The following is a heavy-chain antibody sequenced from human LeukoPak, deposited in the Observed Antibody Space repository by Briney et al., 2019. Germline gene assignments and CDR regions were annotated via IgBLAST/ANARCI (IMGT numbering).Heavy chain of an antibody. Sequence: GGSLRLSCSASGFTFSTYWMSWVRQAPGKGLEWVANIKEDGSEKNYADSVKGRFTISRDNAKNSLYLQMNSLRAEDTAVYYCAPFNPGDYGGFVYWGQGTLVTVSS. V-gene: IGHV3-7*02. CDR3: APFNPGDYGGFVY. CDR1: GFTFSTYW. D-gene: IGHD4-17*01. CDR2: IKEDGSEK. J-gene: IGHJ4*02.